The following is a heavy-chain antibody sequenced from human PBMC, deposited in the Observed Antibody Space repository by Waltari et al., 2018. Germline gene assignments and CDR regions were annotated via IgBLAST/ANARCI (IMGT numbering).Heavy chain of an antibody. Sequence: EVQLLESGGGLLQPGGSLRLSCAASGFTFSSYAMSWVRQAPGKVLEWVSAISGSGGRTYYADYGKGRLTIYRDNSKNTLYRQMNSLRDEDTAVYYCAKRGIAAAGTRQNWGQGTLVTVSS. V-gene: IGHV3-23*01. CDR3: AKRGIAAAGTRQN. CDR1: GFTFSSYA. CDR2: ISGSGGRT. J-gene: IGHJ4*02. D-gene: IGHD6-13*01.